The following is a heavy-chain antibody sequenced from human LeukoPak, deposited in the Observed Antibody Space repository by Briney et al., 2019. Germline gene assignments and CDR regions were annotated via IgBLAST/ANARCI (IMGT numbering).Heavy chain of an antibody. CDR2: INHNSGGA. V-gene: IGHV1-2*02. D-gene: IGHD3-10*01. J-gene: IGHJ6*02. Sequence: ASVKVSCKASGYTFTDYYIHWVRQAPGQGLEWMGWINHNSGGANYAQKFQGRVTMTRDTSISTAYMDLSRLRSDDTAVYYCARGRGPTVRGVINIPYYYYGMDVWGQGTTVTVSS. CDR1: GYTFTDYY. CDR3: ARGRGPTVRGVINIPYYYYGMDV.